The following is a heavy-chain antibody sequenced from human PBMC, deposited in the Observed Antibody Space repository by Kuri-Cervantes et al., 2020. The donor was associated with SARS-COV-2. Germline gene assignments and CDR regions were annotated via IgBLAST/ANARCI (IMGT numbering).Heavy chain of an antibody. CDR1: GSTFSGSA. CDR3: APFYYRSINNWSDP. CDR2: IVVGSGNT. D-gene: IGHD3-10*01. Sequence: SVKVSCKASGSTFSGSAIQWVRQARGQRLEWIGWIVVGSGNTDYAREFQERVTITRDMSTTTVYMELSGLRSDDTAMYYCAPFYYRSINNWSDPWGQGTQVTDSS. J-gene: IGHJ5*02. V-gene: IGHV1-58*02.